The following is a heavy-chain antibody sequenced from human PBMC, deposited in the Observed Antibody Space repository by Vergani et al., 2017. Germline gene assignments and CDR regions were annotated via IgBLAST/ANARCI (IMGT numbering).Heavy chain of an antibody. D-gene: IGHD6-13*01. J-gene: IGHJ6*02. CDR2: IIPILGIA. Sequence: QVQLVQSGAEVKKPGSSVKVSCKASGGTFSSYTISWVRQAPGQGLEWMGRIIPILGIANYAQKFQGRVTITADKSTSTAYMELSSLRSEDTAVYYCARDIXAAGAPGYYYGMDVWGQGTTVTVSS. V-gene: IGHV1-69*08. CDR1: GGTFSSYT. CDR3: ARDIXAAGAPGYYYGMDV.